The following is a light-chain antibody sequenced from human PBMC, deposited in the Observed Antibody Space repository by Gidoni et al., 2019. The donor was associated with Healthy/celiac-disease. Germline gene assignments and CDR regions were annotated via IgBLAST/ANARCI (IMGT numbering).Light chain of an antibody. CDR2: VAS. V-gene: IGKV1-9*01. CDR1: QGISSY. J-gene: IGKJ2*04. Sequence: DIKLTQSPSFLSASVGDRVTITCRASQGISSYLAWYQQKPGKAPKLLIYVASTLQSGVPSRFSGSGSGTEFTLTISSLQPEDFATYYCQHLNSYPPSCSFXXXTKLEIK. CDR3: QHLNSYPPSCS.